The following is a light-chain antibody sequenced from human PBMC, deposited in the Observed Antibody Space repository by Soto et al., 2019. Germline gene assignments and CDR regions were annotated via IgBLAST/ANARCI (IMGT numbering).Light chain of an antibody. J-gene: IGKJ1*01. V-gene: IGKV3D-15*01. CDR3: QQSHSRSRT. Sequence: EILMTQSPSTLSVSPGHRATLSCRASQGVSSNLAWYQQKPGQAPRLLIYGASTMDTGIPARFSGSGSGTDFTLTISSLHPEDFATYYCQQSHSRSRTFGQGTKVDIK. CDR2: GAS. CDR1: QGVSSN.